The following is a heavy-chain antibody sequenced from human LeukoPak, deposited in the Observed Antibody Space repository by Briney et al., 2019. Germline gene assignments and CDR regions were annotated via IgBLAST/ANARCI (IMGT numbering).Heavy chain of an antibody. J-gene: IGHJ4*02. Sequence: GGSLRLSCAAPGFTFSSYGMHWVRQAPDKGPEWVAVISNDGGNKYYAGSVKGRFTISRDNSKNTVYLQMNSLRAEDTAVYYCAKWSPSIVGTATPTHYFDYWGQGTQVTVSS. CDR2: ISNDGGNK. V-gene: IGHV3-30*18. D-gene: IGHD1-26*01. CDR1: GFTFSSYG. CDR3: AKWSPSIVGTATPTHYFDY.